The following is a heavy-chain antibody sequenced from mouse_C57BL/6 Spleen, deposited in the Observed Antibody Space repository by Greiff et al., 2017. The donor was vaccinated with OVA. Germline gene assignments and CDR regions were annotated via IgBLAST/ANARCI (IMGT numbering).Heavy chain of an antibody. CDR1: GYTFTSYG. Sequence: VQLQQSGAELARPGASVKLSCTASGYTFTSYGISWVKQRPGQGLEWIGEIYPRSGNTYYNEKFKGKATLTVDKCSSTAYMVLRSLTSEDSSVYYCARVYYDYDVGLAYWGQGTLVTVSA. J-gene: IGHJ3*01. D-gene: IGHD2-4*01. V-gene: IGHV1-81*01. CDR3: ARVYYDYDVGLAY. CDR2: IYPRSGNT.